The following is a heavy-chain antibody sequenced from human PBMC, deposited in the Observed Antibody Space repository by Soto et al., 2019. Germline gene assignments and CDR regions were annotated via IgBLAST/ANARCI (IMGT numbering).Heavy chain of an antibody. D-gene: IGHD2-15*01. V-gene: IGHV1-69*02. Sequence: ASVKVSCKASGGTFSSYTISWVRQAPGQGLEWMGRIIPILGIANYAQKFKGRVTITADKSTSTAYMELSSMRYEDTAVYYCARSSGGSGMDFDYWGHGTQITVSS. CDR1: GGTFSSYT. CDR2: IIPILGIA. CDR3: ARSSGGSGMDFDY. J-gene: IGHJ4*01.